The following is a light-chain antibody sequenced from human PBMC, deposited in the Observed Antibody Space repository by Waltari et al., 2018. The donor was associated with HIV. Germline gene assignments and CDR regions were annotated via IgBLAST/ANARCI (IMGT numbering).Light chain of an antibody. Sequence: EIVLTQSPGTLSLSPGERATLSCRASQSVSSSYLAWYQQKPGQAPRLLIYGASSRATGIPDRFSGSGSGTDFTLTISRLEPEDFAVYYCQQYGSPFGGGTKVEIK. J-gene: IGKJ4*01. CDR2: GAS. V-gene: IGKV3-20*01. CDR3: QQYGSP. CDR1: QSVSSSY.